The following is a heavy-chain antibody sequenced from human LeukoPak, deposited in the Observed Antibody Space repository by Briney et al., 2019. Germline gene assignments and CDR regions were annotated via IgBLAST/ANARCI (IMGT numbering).Heavy chain of an antibody. J-gene: IGHJ4*02. CDR3: ARTPDGADY. Sequence: GSLRLSCAASGFTFNNYWMTWFRQAPGKGLEWVANIKQDGTEIYYVDSVRGRFIISRDNAENSLYLQMNSLRVEDTAVYYCARTPDGADYWGQGTLVTVSS. CDR2: IKQDGTEI. CDR1: GFTFNNYW. D-gene: IGHD3-10*01. V-gene: IGHV3-7*01.